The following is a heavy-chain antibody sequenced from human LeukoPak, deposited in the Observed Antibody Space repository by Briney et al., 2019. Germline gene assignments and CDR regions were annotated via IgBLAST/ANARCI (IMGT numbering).Heavy chain of an antibody. Sequence: GGSLRLSCAASGFTVSSNYMSWVRQAPGKGLEWVSVIYSGGSTYYADAVKGRFTISRDNSKNTLYLQMNSLRAEDTALYYCAKEGPYSSSWPYFDYWGQGTLVTVSS. CDR2: IYSGGST. CDR1: GFTVSSNY. CDR3: AKEGPYSSSWPYFDY. D-gene: IGHD6-13*01. J-gene: IGHJ4*02. V-gene: IGHV3-53*01.